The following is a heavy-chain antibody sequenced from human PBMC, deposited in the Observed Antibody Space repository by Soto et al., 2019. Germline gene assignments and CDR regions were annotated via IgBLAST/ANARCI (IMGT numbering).Heavy chain of an antibody. CDR2: INPNSGCT. D-gene: IGHD3-3*01. V-gene: IGHV1-2*02. J-gene: IGHJ1*01. CDR3: ARAPDLRFLGWLPIEYFQH. CDR1: GYTFTGYY. Sequence: QVQLVQSGAEVKKPGASVKVSCKASGYTFTGYYMHWVRQAPGQGLEWMGWINPNSGCTNYAQKFQGRVTMTRDTSISTAYMELSRLRSDDTALYYCARAPDLRFLGWLPIEYFQHWGQGTLVTVSS.